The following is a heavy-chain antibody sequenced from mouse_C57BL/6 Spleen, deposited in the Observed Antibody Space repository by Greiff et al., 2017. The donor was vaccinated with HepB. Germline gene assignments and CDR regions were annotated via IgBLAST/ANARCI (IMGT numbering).Heavy chain of an antibody. V-gene: IGHV1-82*01. CDR3: ARGDGNYGFDY. CDR2: IYPGDGDT. CDR1: GYAFSSSW. Sequence: VQVVESGPELVKPGASVKISCKASGYAFSSSWMNWVKQRPGKGLEWIGRIYPGDGDTNYNGKFKGKATLTADKSSSTAYMQLSSLTSEDSAVYFCARGDGNYGFDYWGQGTTLTVSS. D-gene: IGHD2-1*01. J-gene: IGHJ2*01.